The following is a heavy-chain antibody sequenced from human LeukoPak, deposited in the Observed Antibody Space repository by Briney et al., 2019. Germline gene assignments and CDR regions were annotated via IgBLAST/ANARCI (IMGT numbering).Heavy chain of an antibody. V-gene: IGHV3-7*01. J-gene: IGHJ6*03. CDR2: IKQDGSEK. CDR1: GFTFRNYG. D-gene: IGHD1-26*01. Sequence: GGTLRLSCAASGFTFRNYGMTWVRQAPGKGLEWVANIKQDGSEKYYVDSVKGRFTISRDNAKNSLYLQMNSLRAEDTAVYYCARDGSGSYSRQYYYYMDVWGKGTTVTVSS. CDR3: ARDGSGSYSRQYYYYMDV.